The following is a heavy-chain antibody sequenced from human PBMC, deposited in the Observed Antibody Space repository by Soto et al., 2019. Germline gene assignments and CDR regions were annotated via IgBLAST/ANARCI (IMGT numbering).Heavy chain of an antibody. V-gene: IGHV4-59*01. Sequence: SETLSLTCTVSGGSISSYYWSWIRQPPGKGLEWIGYIYYSGSTNYNPSLRSRVTISVDTSKNQFSLKLSSVTAADTAVYYCARGLAYGGYEGYWGQGTLVTVSS. CDR1: GGSISSYY. CDR2: IYYSGST. J-gene: IGHJ4*02. D-gene: IGHD4-17*01. CDR3: ARGLAYGGYEGY.